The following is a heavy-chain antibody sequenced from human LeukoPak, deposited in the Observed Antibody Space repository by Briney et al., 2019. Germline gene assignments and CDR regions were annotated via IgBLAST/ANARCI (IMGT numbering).Heavy chain of an antibody. CDR3: ARGPGYSYGPGAFDI. J-gene: IGHJ3*02. Sequence: SETLSLTCTVSGGSISSSSYYWGWLRQPPGMGLEWIGSIYYSGSTYYNPSLKSRVTISVDTSKNQFSLKLSSVTAADTAVYYCARGPGYSYGPGAFDIWGQGTMVTVSS. D-gene: IGHD5-18*01. CDR2: IYYSGST. V-gene: IGHV4-39*07. CDR1: GGSISSSSYY.